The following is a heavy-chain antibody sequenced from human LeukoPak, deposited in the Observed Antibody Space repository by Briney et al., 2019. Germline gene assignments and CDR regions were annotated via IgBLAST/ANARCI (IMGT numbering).Heavy chain of an antibody. D-gene: IGHD1-26*01. CDR1: GFTFNSYS. J-gene: IGHJ4*02. Sequence: GGSLRLSCAASGFTFNSYSMNWVRQAPGKGLEWISYITSSSSTIYYADSVKGRFTISRDNAKNSLYLQMNSLRDEDTAVYYCARNFVGAANFDYWGQGTLVTVSS. CDR2: ITSSSSTI. V-gene: IGHV3-48*02. CDR3: ARNFVGAANFDY.